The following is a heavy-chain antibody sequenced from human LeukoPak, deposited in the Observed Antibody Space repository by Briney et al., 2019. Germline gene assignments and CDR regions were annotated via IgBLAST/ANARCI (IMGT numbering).Heavy chain of an antibody. D-gene: IGHD3-10*01. V-gene: IGHV4-34*01. CDR2: ITHSGST. Sequence: GSLRLSCAASGFTFSSYAMSWIRQAPGKGLEWIGEITHSGSTNYNPSLKSRVTFSVDTSKNQFSLKLSSVTAADTAVYYCARTRWGSGSYSPRYHFDYWGQGTLVTVSS. CDR1: GFTFSSYA. CDR3: ARTRWGSGSYSPRYHFDY. J-gene: IGHJ4*02.